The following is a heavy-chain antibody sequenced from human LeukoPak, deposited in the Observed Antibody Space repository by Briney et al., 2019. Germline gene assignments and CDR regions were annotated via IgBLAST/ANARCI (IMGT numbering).Heavy chain of an antibody. CDR2: INHSGYT. CDR1: GGSFSGYY. V-gene: IGHV4-34*01. D-gene: IGHD3-3*01. CDR3: ARVHDYDFWSGPFDY. Sequence: SETLSLTCAVYGGSFSGYYWSWIRQPPGKGLEWIGEINHSGYTHYNPSLKSRVTISVDTSKNQFSLKLSSVTAADTAVYYCARVHDYDFWSGPFDYWGQGTPVTVSS. J-gene: IGHJ4*02.